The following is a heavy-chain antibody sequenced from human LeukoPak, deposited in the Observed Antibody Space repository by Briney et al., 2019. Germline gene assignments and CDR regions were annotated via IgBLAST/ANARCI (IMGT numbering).Heavy chain of an antibody. Sequence: ASVKVSCKASGYTFTSYYMYLVRQAPGPGLEWMGIINPSGVSKSYAQKFQGRVTMTRDTSTSTVYMALSSLRSEDTAVYYCAREMGQPARYYFDYWGQGTLVTVSS. CDR2: INPSGVSK. CDR1: GYTFTSYY. J-gene: IGHJ4*02. CDR3: AREMGQPARYYFDY. V-gene: IGHV1-46*01. D-gene: IGHD2-8*01.